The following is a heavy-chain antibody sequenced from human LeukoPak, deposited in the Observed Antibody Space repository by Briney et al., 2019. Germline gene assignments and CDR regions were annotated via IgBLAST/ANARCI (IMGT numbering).Heavy chain of an antibody. D-gene: IGHD4-17*01. CDR1: GFTFSGSA. Sequence: GGSLTLSCAASGFTFSGSAMHWVRQPSRKGLGWVGRIRSKANSYATAYASSVKGRFTISRDDSKNTAYLHINRLKTDDTAVYYCTSSGDYQGYWGQGTLVTVSS. J-gene: IGHJ4*02. CDR3: TSSGDYQGY. CDR2: IRSKANSYAT. V-gene: IGHV3-73*01.